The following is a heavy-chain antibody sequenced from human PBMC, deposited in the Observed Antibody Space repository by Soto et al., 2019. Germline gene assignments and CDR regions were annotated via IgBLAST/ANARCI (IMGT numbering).Heavy chain of an antibody. V-gene: IGHV1-69*01. D-gene: IGHD2-2*02. Sequence: QVQLVQSGAEVKKPGSSVKVSCKASGGTFSSYAISWVRQAPGQGLEWMGGIIPIFGTANYAQKFQGRVTITADESTSTAYMELSSLRSEATAVYYCARDEDFVVVPASIKWSYGMDVWGQGPTVTVSS. CDR1: GGTFSSYA. J-gene: IGHJ6*02. CDR2: IIPIFGTA. CDR3: ARDEDFVVVPASIKWSYGMDV.